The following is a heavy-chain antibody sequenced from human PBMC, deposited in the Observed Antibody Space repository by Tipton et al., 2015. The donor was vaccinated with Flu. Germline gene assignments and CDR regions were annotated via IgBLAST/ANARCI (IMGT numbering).Heavy chain of an antibody. D-gene: IGHD3-22*01. CDR2: IHYSGST. CDR3: ARVKTYRSGYLESYYFDY. CDR1: GASIKSDY. Sequence: TLSLTCTVSGASIKSDYWSWIRQPPGRALEWIGYIHYSGSTNYRSSLMSRVTISVDTSKNQFSLNLTSVTSADTAMYYCARVKTYRSGYLESYYFDYWGPGTLLTFFS. J-gene: IGHJ4*02. V-gene: IGHV4-59*01.